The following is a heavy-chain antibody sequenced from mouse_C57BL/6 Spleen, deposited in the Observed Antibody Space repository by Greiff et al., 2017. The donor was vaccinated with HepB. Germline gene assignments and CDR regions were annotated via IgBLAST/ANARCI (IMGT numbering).Heavy chain of an antibody. J-gene: IGHJ2*01. D-gene: IGHD2-4*01. CDR3: ARDHYDYDGDY. V-gene: IGHV1-26*01. CDR1: GYTFTDYY. CDR2: INPNNGGT. Sequence: EVQLQQSGPELVKPGASVKISCKASGYTFTDYYMNWVKQSHGKSLEWIGDINPNNGGTSYNQKFKGKATLTVDKSSSTADMELRSLTSEDSAVYYCARDHYDYDGDYWGQGTTLTVSS.